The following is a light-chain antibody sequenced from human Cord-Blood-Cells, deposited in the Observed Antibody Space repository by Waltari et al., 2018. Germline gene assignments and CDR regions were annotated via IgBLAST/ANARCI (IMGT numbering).Light chain of an antibody. CDR1: SSDVGSYNL. J-gene: IGLJ2*01. CDR2: EGS. Sequence: QSALTQPASVSGSPGQSITISCTGTSSDVGSYNLVSCYQQYPGKAPKLMIYEGSKRPSGVSNRFSGSKSGNTASLTISGLQAEDEADYYCCSYAGSSTFRVFGGGTKLTVL. CDR3: CSYAGSSTFRV. V-gene: IGLV2-23*03.